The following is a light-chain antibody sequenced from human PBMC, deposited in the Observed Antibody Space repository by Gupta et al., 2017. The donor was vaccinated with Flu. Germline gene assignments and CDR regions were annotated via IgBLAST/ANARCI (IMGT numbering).Light chain of an antibody. V-gene: IGKV1-39*01. J-gene: IGKJ1*01. CDR3: QQSALSPWT. Sequence: GDRVTITCRASQSIGNYLNWYQQMPERAPKLLIYAAFTLQSGVPSRFSGSGSGTDFTLTISRLQPEDFGTYWCQQSALSPWTFGQGTTVEIK. CDR1: QSIGNY. CDR2: AAF.